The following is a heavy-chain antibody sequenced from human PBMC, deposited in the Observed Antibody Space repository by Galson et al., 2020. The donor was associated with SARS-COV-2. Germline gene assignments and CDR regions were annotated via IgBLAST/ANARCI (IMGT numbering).Heavy chain of an antibody. CDR3: VRQEAYTFGYDY. CDR1: GGSISSRDSS. J-gene: IGHJ4*02. D-gene: IGHD5-18*01. CDR2: IYDTAST. V-gene: IGHV4-39*01. Sequence: ETSETLSLTCTVSGGSISSRDSSWGWIRQPPGKGLEWIGIIYDTASTYYNPSLKSRVSISVDTSKNQFSLKLRSVTAPDTAVYYCVRQEAYTFGYDYWGQGTLVTVSS.